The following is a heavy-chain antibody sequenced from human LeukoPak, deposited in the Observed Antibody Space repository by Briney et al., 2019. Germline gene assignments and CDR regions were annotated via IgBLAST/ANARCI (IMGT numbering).Heavy chain of an antibody. CDR1: GYTFPYYW. CDR3: ARLRSSSWYTVDY. D-gene: IGHD6-13*01. J-gene: IGHJ4*02. V-gene: IGHV5-51*01. CDR2: IYPDDSDT. Sequence: GESLKISXKGSGYTFPYYWIAWVRQMPGKGPEWMGIIYPDDSDTIYSPSFQGLVTISADKSITTAYLQWSSLKASDTAMYYCARLRSSSWYTVDYWGQGTLVTVSS.